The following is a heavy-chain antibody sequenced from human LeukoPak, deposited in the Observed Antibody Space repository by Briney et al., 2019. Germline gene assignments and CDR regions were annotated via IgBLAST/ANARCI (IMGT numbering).Heavy chain of an antibody. D-gene: IGHD3-10*01. V-gene: IGHV3-53*01. J-gene: IGHJ5*02. CDR3: ARDNSWFGELAWFDP. CDR1: GFTVSSNS. Sequence: GGSLRLSCTVSGFTVSSNSMSWVRQAPGKGLEWVSFIYSDNTHYSDSVKGRFTISRDNSKNTLYLQMNSLRAEDTAVYYCARDNSWFGELAWFDPWGQGTLVTVSS. CDR2: IYSDNT.